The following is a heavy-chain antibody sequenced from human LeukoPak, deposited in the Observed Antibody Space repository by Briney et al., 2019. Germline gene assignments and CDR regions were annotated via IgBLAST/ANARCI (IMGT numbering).Heavy chain of an antibody. CDR1: GFTFSDYF. CDR2: ISSSGSTI. J-gene: IGHJ4*02. CDR3: ATESIGLATIPLGY. Sequence: PGGSLRLSCAASGFTFSDYFMSWIRQAPGKGLEWVSYISSSGSTIYYADSVKGRFTISRDNAKNSLYLQMNSLRADDTAVYYCATESIGLATIPLGYWGQGTLVTVSS. D-gene: IGHD5-24*01. V-gene: IGHV3-11*04.